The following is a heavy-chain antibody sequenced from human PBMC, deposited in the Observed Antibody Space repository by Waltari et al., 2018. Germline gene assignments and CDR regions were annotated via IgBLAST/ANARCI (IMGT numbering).Heavy chain of an antibody. CDR1: GGSISSGDYY. CDR2: IYYSGST. D-gene: IGHD1-26*01. J-gene: IGHJ6*02. CDR3: ARGLVGATGYYYGMDV. V-gene: IGHV4-30-4*08. Sequence: QVQLQESGPGLVKPSQTLSLTCTVSGGSISSGDYYWSWIRQPPGKGLEWIGSIYYSGSTYYNPSLKSRVTISVDTSKNQFSLKLSSVTAADTAVYYCARGLVGATGYYYGMDVWGQGTTVTVSS.